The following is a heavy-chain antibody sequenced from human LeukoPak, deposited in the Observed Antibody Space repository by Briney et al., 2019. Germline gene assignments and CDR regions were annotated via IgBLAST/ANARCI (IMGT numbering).Heavy chain of an antibody. V-gene: IGHV4-4*07. D-gene: IGHD4-11*01. J-gene: IGHJ3*02. CDR3: AREAVYSNYAQVIGAQGAFDI. CDR2: XXNTGST. CDR1: GGSXSGXX. Sequence: GGSXSGXXXSWIRQPAGKXXXXXGRXXNTGSTNYNPSLKRRVTMSVDKSKKQCSLKLSSVTAADTAVYYCAREAVYSNYAQVIGAQGAFDIWGQGTMVTVSS.